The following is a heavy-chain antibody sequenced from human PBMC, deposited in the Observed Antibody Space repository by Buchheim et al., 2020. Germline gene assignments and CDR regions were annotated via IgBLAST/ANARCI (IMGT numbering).Heavy chain of an antibody. CDR3: ARGHGYYDFWSGYYTCRNWFDP. J-gene: IGHJ5*02. V-gene: IGHV4-34*01. CDR2: INHSGST. D-gene: IGHD3-3*01. CDR1: GGSFSGYY. Sequence: QVQLQQWGAGLLKPSETLSLTCAVYGGSFSGYYWSWIRQPPGKGLEWIGEINHSGSTNYNPSLKSRVTISVDTSKNQFSLKLSSVTAADTAVYYCARGHGYYDFWSGYYTCRNWFDPWGQGTL.